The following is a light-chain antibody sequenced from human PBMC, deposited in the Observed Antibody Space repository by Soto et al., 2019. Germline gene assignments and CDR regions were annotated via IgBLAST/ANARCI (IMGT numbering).Light chain of an antibody. CDR1: SSDVGAYDY. CDR2: DVT. CDR3: SSYTGISGV. Sequence: QSVLTQPASVSGSPGQSITISCTGTSSDVGAYDYVSWYQHHPGKAPKLMIYDVTNRPSGVSNRFSGSKSGNTASLTISGLQAEDEADYYCSSYTGISGVFGGGTKLTVL. J-gene: IGLJ2*01. V-gene: IGLV2-14*03.